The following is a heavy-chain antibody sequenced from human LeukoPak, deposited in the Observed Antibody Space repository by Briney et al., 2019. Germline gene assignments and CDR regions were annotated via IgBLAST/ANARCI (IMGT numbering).Heavy chain of an antibody. D-gene: IGHD3-10*01. J-gene: IGHJ6*02. CDR2: IYPGDSDT. CDR3: ARSDQLRWFGEPRRPFYYGMDV. V-gene: IGHV5-51*01. CDR1: GYSFTDYW. Sequence: GESLKISCQTAGYSFTDYWIGWVRQMPGKGLEWMGIIYPGDSDTRYSPSCQGQVTISADKSIRTAYLQWSLKASDTAIYYCARSDQLRWFGEPRRPFYYGMDVWGQGTTVTVS.